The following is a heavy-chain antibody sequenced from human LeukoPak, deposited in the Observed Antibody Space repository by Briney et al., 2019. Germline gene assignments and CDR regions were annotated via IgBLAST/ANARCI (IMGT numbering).Heavy chain of an antibody. CDR2: IYHSGST. J-gene: IGHJ6*03. CDR3: ATVSDSSSWNYYYYMDV. CDR1: GGSISSSNW. V-gene: IGHV4-4*02. D-gene: IGHD6-13*01. Sequence: SGTLSLTCAVSGGSISSSNWWSWVRQPPGKGLEWIGEIYHSGSTNYNPSLKSRVTISVDTSKNQFSLKLSSVTAADTAVYYCATVSDSSSWNYYYYMDVWGKGTTATISS.